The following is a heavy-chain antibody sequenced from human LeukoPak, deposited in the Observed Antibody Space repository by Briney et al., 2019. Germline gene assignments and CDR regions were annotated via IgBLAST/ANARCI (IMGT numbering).Heavy chain of an antibody. CDR2: INPSGGST. V-gene: IGHV1-46*01. Sequence: ASVKVSCKASGYTFTSYYMHWVRQAPGQGLEWMGVINPSGGSTSYAQKFQGRVTMTRDTSTSTVYMELSSLRSEDTAVYYCARAPYDFWSGYYRAGYFDLWGRGTLVTVSS. CDR3: ARAPYDFWSGYYRAGYFDL. CDR1: GYTFTSYY. D-gene: IGHD3-3*01. J-gene: IGHJ2*01.